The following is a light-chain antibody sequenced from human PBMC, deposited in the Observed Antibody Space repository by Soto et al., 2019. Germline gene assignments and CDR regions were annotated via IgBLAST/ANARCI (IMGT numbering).Light chain of an antibody. CDR3: QQYETFSGT. Sequence: DIQMTQSPSTLSASVGDRVTITCRASQSISSWLAWYQHKPGKAPKLLIYKASSLEGGVPSRFSGSGSGTDFTLTISSLQPDDFATYYCQQYETFSGTFGPGTKVDIK. J-gene: IGKJ1*01. CDR2: KAS. V-gene: IGKV1-5*03. CDR1: QSISSW.